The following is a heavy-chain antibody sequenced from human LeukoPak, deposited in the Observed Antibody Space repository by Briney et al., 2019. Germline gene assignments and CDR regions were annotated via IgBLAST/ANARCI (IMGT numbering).Heavy chain of an antibody. CDR2: IWYGGSNK. J-gene: IGHJ6*03. V-gene: IGHV3-30*02. Sequence: GGSLRLSCAASGFTFSSYGMHWVRQAPGKGLEWVAVIWYGGSNKYYADSVKGRFTISRDNSKNTLYLQMNSLRAEDTAVYYCAKVNSPYYYHMDVWGKGTTVTVSS. CDR3: AKVNSPYYYHMDV. D-gene: IGHD4-23*01. CDR1: GFTFSSYG.